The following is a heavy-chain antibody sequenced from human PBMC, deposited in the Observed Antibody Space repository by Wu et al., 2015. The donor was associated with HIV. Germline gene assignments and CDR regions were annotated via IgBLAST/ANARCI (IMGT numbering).Heavy chain of an antibody. V-gene: IGHV1-69*12. J-gene: IGHJ4*02. CDR1: GGTFHNYA. Sequence: QAQLMQSGGEVKKPGSSVKVSCKTSGGTFHNYAIAWVRQAPGQGLEWMGGLSPLSVGGKYSQRFQGRVTITADEYMSTAYMELSNLRSEDTAVYYCARDRTPYYDSNGYRYRTLDYVGPGNPGHRLL. CDR2: LSPLSVGG. D-gene: IGHD3-22*01. CDR3: ARDRTPYYDSNGYRYRTLDY.